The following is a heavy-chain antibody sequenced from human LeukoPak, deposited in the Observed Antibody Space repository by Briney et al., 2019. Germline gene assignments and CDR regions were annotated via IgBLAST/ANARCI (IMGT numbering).Heavy chain of an antibody. V-gene: IGHV4-39*07. Sequence: SETLSLTCTVACDSVTSGTFYWAWLRQPPGKGLEWIATVYYTASTNYNPSLKILVTISVDPSKTQFSLKLSSVTAADTAVYYCARGEWQWLGGYYYMDVWGKGTTVTVSS. CDR1: CDSVTSGTFY. CDR3: ARGEWQWLGGYYYMDV. J-gene: IGHJ6*03. CDR2: VYYTAST. D-gene: IGHD6-19*01.